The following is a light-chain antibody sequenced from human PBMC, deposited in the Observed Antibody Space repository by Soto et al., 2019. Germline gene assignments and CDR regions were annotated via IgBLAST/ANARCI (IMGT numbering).Light chain of an antibody. CDR1: QSISSW. J-gene: IGKJ1*01. Sequence: DIQMTQSPSTLSASVGDRVTITCRASQSISSWLAWYQQKPGKAPKLLIHGATSLESGVPSRFSGSGSGTEFTLTISSLQPDDFATYYCQQYNSYSETFGQGTRWIS. CDR3: QQYNSYSET. V-gene: IGKV1-5*01. CDR2: GAT.